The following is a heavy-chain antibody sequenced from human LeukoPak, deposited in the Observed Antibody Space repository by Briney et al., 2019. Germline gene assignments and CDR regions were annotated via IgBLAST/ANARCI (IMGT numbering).Heavy chain of an antibody. V-gene: IGHV3-48*04. CDR1: GFTFSSYS. D-gene: IGHD3-16*01. Sequence: GGSLRLSCAASGFTFSSYSMNWVRQAPGKGLEWVSYISSSSSTIYYADSVKGRFTISRDNAKNSLYLQMNSLRVEDTAVYYCATEGGGIGAPYFDYWGQGTLVTVSS. CDR3: ATEGGGIGAPYFDY. CDR2: ISSSSSTI. J-gene: IGHJ4*02.